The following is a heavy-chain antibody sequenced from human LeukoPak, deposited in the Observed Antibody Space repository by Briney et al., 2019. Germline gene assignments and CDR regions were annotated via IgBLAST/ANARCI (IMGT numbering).Heavy chain of an antibody. CDR3: ARDGIAAAVRAFDI. V-gene: IGHV3-21*01. CDR2: ISSSSSYI. Sequence: GGSLRLSCAASGFTFSSYSMNWVRQAPGKGLEWVSSISSSSSYIYYADSVKGRFTISRDNAKNSLYLQMNSLRAEDTAVYYCARDGIAAAVRAFDIWGQGTMVTVSS. CDR1: GFTFSSYS. D-gene: IGHD6-13*01. J-gene: IGHJ3*02.